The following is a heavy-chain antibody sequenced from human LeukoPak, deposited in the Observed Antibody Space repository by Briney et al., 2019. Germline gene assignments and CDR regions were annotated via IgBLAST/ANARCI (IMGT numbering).Heavy chain of an antibody. CDR3: ARDLLLDWYDVFDI. CDR2: ISGVGSNT. D-gene: IGHD3/OR15-3a*01. J-gene: IGHJ3*02. V-gene: IGHV3-23*01. CDR1: GFTFSNYA. Sequence: PGGSLRLSCAASGFTFSNYAMTWVRQAPGKGLEWVSVISGVGSNTDYADSVKGRFTISRDNSKNTLSLQMNSLRAEDTAIYYCARDLLLDWYDVFDIWGQGTMVTVSS.